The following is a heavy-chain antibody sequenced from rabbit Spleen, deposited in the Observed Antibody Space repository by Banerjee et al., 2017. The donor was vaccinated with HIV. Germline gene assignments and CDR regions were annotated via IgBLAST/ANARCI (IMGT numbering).Heavy chain of an antibody. CDR2: IDPIFHIA. CDR3: VREVAARFSL. D-gene: IGHD4-1*01. J-gene: IGHJ4*01. Sequence: HLKESGGGRVQPGGSLKLSCTASGFTLSTYSYMCWVRQAPGKGLEWIGYIDPIFHIATYANWVNGRFSISRENTQNTVYLQLSSLTAADTATYFCVREVAARFSLWGPGTLVTVS. V-gene: IGHV1S7*01. CDR1: GFTLSTYSY.